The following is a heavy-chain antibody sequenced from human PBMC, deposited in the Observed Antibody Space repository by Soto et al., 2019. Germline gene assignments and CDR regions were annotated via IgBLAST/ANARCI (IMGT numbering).Heavy chain of an antibody. CDR2: ISWDSDK. J-gene: IGHJ5*02. CDR3: AHRPSDYIWGSYPT. CDR1: GFSLSSSGVG. D-gene: IGHD3-16*01. V-gene: IGHV2-5*02. Sequence: QITLKESGPTLVKPTQTLTLTCTFSGFSLSSSGVGVAWIRQPPGKALAWLALISWDSDKYYSPSLKNRLSISKDTSENHVVLTLTNVDPVDTGTYFCAHRPSDYIWGSYPTWGQGTLVTVSS.